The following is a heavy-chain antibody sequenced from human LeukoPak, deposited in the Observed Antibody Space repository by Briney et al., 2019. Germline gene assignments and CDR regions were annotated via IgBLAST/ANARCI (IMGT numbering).Heavy chain of an antibody. CDR1: GFTFIDYG. Sequence: GGSLRLSCAASGFTFIDYGMHLVRQVIGKGLEWVSAIGIRGDTHYSGSVKGRFTISRENAESSLYLQMNSLRAEDTAVYYCARGGIQVSGIDEFDYWGQGTLVTVSS. CDR3: ARGGIQVSGIDEFDY. D-gene: IGHD6-19*01. J-gene: IGHJ4*02. V-gene: IGHV3-13*01. CDR2: IGIRGDT.